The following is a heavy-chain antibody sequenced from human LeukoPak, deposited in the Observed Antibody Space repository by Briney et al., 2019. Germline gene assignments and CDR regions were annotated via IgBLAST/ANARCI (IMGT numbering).Heavy chain of an antibody. D-gene: IGHD6-6*01. CDR3: ARERVSGIAARRRYYMDV. J-gene: IGHJ6*03. Sequence: GGSLRLSCAASGFTFSSYAMSWVRQAPGKGLEWVSAISGSGGSTYYADSLKGRFTISRDNAKNSLYLQMNSLRAEDTAVYYCARERVSGIAARRRYYMDVWGKGTTVTVSS. CDR1: GFTFSSYA. CDR2: ISGSGGST. V-gene: IGHV3-23*01.